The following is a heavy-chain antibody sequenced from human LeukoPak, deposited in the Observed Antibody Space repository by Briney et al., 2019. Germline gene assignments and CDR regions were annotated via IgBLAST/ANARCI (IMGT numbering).Heavy chain of an antibody. CDR1: GFPFSDHY. CDR3: ARELRQYYYGSGSHRGAFDI. V-gene: IGHV3-72*01. CDR2: TINKANSYTT. Sequence: GSLRLSCAASGFPFSDHYMDWVRQAPGKGLEWVGRTINKANSYTTEYAASVKGGFTISRDDSKNSLYLQMNSLKTEDTAVYYCARELRQYYYGSGSHRGAFDIWGQGTMVTVSS. D-gene: IGHD3-10*01. J-gene: IGHJ3*02.